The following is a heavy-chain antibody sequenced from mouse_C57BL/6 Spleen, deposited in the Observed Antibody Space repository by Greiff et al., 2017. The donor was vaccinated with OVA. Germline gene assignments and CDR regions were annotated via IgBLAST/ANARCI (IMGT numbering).Heavy chain of an antibody. D-gene: IGHD1-1*01. Sequence: VMLVESGAELARPGASVKLSCKASGYTFTSYGISWVKQRTGQGLEWIGEIYPRSGNTYYNEKFKGKATLTADKSSSTAYMELRSLTSEDSAVYFCAREWATVVAHWYFDVWGTGTTVTVSS. V-gene: IGHV1-81*01. J-gene: IGHJ1*03. CDR2: IYPRSGNT. CDR1: GYTFTSYG. CDR3: AREWATVVAHWYFDV.